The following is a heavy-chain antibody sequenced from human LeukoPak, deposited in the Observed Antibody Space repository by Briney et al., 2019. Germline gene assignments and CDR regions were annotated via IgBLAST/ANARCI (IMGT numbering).Heavy chain of an antibody. CDR3: AREDSSSSGLYFDY. CDR2: IYYSGST. J-gene: IGHJ4*02. V-gene: IGHV4-31*03. Sequence: SQTLSLTCTVSGGSISSGGYYWSWIRQHPGKGLEWIGYIYYSGSTYYNPSLKSRVTISVDTSKNQFSLKLSSVTAADTAVYYCAREDSSSSGLYFDYWGQGTLVTVSS. CDR1: GGSISSGGYY. D-gene: IGHD6-6*01.